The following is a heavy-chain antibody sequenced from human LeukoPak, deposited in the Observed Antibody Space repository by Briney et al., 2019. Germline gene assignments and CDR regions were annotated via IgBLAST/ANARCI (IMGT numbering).Heavy chain of an antibody. CDR2: MNPNSGNT. CDR1: GYTFTTYD. CDR3: ARDFRSCSSTSCYAGFY. D-gene: IGHD2-2*01. V-gene: IGHV1-8*01. J-gene: IGHJ4*02. Sequence: ASVKVSCKASGYTFTTYDINWVRQATGQGLEWMGWMNPNSGNTGYAQKFQGRVTMTRNTSISTAYMELSSLRSEDTAVYYCARDFRSCSSTSCYAGFYWGQGTLVTVSS.